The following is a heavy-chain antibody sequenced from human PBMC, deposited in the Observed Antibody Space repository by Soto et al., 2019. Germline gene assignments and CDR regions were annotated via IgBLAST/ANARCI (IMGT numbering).Heavy chain of an antibody. Sequence: QVQLVQSGAEVKKPGSSVKVSCKASGGAFSDYAFSWVRQAPGQGLEWLGGIMPIFRAPDYAQKFQGRVTITAEEFTRTAYMEMNSLRSEDTAVYYCARWLKEPDIGNYYYGMDVWGQGTTVTVS. CDR3: ARWLKEPDIGNYYYGMDV. CDR1: GGAFSDYA. J-gene: IGHJ6*02. V-gene: IGHV1-69*12. CDR2: IMPIFRAP. D-gene: IGHD3-22*01.